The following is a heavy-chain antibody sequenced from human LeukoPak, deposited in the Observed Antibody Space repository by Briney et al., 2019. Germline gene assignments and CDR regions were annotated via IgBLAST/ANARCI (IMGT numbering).Heavy chain of an antibody. J-gene: IGHJ4*02. CDR2: IYTSGST. CDR1: GGSIGSYY. Sequence: PSETLSLTCTVSGGSIGSYYWSWIRQPAGKGLEWIGRIYTSGSTNYNPSLKSRVTMSVDTSKNQFSLKLSSVTAADTAVYYCARDRRTKFLEPGFDYWGQGTLVTVSS. CDR3: ARDRRTKFLEPGFDY. D-gene: IGHD3-3*01. V-gene: IGHV4-4*07.